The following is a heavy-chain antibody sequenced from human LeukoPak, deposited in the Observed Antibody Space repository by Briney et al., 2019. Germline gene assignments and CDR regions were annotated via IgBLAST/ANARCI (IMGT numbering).Heavy chain of an antibody. CDR3: ARDLDGYNPPLPFDY. Sequence: ASVKVSCKASGGTFRSYAISWVRQAPGQGLEWMGRINPNSGGTNYAQKFQGRVTMTRDTSISTAYMELSRLRSDDTAVYYCARDLDGYNPPLPFDYWGQGTLVTVSS. J-gene: IGHJ4*01. V-gene: IGHV1-2*06. CDR1: GGTFRSYA. CDR2: INPNSGGT. D-gene: IGHD5-24*01.